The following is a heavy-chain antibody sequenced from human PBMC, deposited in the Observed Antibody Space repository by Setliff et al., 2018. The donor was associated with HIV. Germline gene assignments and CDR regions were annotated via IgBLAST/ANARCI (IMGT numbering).Heavy chain of an antibody. Sequence: SETLSLTCVVSGYSIGSGYYWGWIRRPPGKGLEWIGSVFHSGTTYYKPSLDSRVTLSVDTSRNQFSLSLTSVTAADTALYYCARIGGTVVGGDNFDYWGPGILVTVSS. V-gene: IGHV4-38-2*01. D-gene: IGHD1-7*01. J-gene: IGHJ4*02. CDR3: ARIGGTVVGGDNFDY. CDR1: GYSIGSGYY. CDR2: VFHSGTT.